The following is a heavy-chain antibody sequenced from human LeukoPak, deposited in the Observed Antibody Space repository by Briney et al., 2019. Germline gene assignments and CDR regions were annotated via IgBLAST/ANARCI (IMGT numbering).Heavy chain of an antibody. CDR2: IIPILGIA. CDR1: GYTFTSYG. D-gene: IGHD3-22*01. J-gene: IGHJ4*02. CDR3: ASLPYYDSSVPFDY. Sequence: GASVKVSCKASGYTFTSYGISWVRQAPGQGLEWMGRIIPILGIANYAQKFQGRVTITADKSTSTAYMELSSLRSEDTAVYYCASLPYYDSSVPFDYWGQGTLVTVSS. V-gene: IGHV1-69*04.